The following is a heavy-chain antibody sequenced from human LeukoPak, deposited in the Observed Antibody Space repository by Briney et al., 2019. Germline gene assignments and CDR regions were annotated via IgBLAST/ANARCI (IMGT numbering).Heavy chain of an antibody. D-gene: IGHD7-27*01. CDR2: ISYDGSNK. CDR3: AKDVSREFSSPGLLHTWGYSDY. CDR1: GFTFSSYG. V-gene: IGHV3-30*18. Sequence: GRSLRLSCAASGFTFSSYGMPWVRQAPGKGLEWVAVISYDGSNKYYADSVKGRFTISRDNSKNTLYLQMNSLRAEDTAVYYCAKDVSREFSSPGLLHTWGYSDYWGQGTLVTVSS. J-gene: IGHJ4*02.